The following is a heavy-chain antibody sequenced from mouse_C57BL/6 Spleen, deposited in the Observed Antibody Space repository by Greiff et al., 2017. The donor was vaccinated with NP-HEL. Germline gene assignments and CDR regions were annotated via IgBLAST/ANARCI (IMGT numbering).Heavy chain of an antibody. D-gene: IGHD1-1*01. V-gene: IGHV1-42*01. CDR3: ARVVYGSPWFAY. CDR2: INPSTGGT. CDR1: GYSFTGYY. Sequence: EVKLMESGPELVKPGASVKISCKASGYSFTGYYMNWVKQSPEKSLEWIGEINPSTGGTTYNQKFKAKATLTVDKSSSTAYMQLKSLTSEDSAVYYCARVVYGSPWFAYWGQGTLVTVSA. J-gene: IGHJ3*01.